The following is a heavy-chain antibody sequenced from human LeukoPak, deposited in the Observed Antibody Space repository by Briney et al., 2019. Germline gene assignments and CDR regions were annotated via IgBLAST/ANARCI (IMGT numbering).Heavy chain of an antibody. CDR3: AKDLETVPGNPLDY. CDR2: ISNDGTST. J-gene: IGHJ4*02. CDR1: GLTFSNYW. D-gene: IGHD1-14*01. V-gene: IGHV3-74*01. Sequence: PGGSLRLSCAVSGLTFSNYWMHWVRQAPGKGLVWVSRISNDGTSTSYADSVKGRFTISRDNSKNTLYLQMNSLRAEDTAVYYCAKDLETVPGNPLDYWGQGTLVTVSS.